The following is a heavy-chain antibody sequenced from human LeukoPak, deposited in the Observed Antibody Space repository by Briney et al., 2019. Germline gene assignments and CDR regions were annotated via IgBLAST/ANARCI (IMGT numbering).Heavy chain of an antibody. CDR3: ASGSYLRHASFDI. Sequence: PSQTLSLTCAVSGGSISSGGYSWSWIRQPPGKGLEWIGYIYHSGSTYYNSSLKSRVTISVDRSKNQFSLKLSSVTAADTAVYYCASGSYLRHASFDIWGQGTMVTVSS. V-gene: IGHV4-30-2*01. CDR1: GGSISSGGYS. CDR2: IYHSGST. J-gene: IGHJ3*02. D-gene: IGHD1-26*01.